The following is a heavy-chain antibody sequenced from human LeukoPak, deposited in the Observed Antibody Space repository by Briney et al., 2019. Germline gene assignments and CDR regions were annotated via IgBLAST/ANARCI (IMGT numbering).Heavy chain of an antibody. Sequence: GGSLRLSCAASGFTFSNAWMSWVRQAPGKGLEWVGRIKSKTDGGTTDYAAPVKGRFTISRDDSKNALYLQMNSLKTEDTAVYYCARVVRYSYGFYYYYYMDVWGKGTTVTVSS. CDR1: GFTFSNAW. D-gene: IGHD5-18*01. J-gene: IGHJ6*03. V-gene: IGHV3-15*01. CDR2: IKSKTDGGTT. CDR3: ARVVRYSYGFYYYYYMDV.